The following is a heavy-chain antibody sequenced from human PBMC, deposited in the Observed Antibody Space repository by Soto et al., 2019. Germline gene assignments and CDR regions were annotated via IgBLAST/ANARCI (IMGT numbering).Heavy chain of an antibody. CDR3: AHRPSYCSGGSCYSGFDY. CDR1: GFSLSPSGVG. Sequence: KESGPTLVKPTQTLTLTCTFSGFSLSPSGVGVGWIRQPPGKALEWLALIYWDDDKRYSPSLKSRLTITKDTSKNQVVLTMTNMDPVDTATYYCAHRPSYCSGGSCYSGFDYWGQGTLVTVSS. D-gene: IGHD2-15*01. CDR2: IYWDDDK. V-gene: IGHV2-5*02. J-gene: IGHJ4*02.